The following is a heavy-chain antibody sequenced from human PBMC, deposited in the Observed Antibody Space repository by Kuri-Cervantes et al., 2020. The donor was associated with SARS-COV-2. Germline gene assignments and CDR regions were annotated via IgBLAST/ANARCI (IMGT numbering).Heavy chain of an antibody. D-gene: IGHD3-22*01. V-gene: IGHV1-69*05. CDR1: RCTLRSYV. Sequence: SEKVSCKTTRCTLRSYVVSWIRRAPGQGLEWLGGFIPVFGTTNYAQKFQGRVTIITDTSTNTAYMELSSLNSEDTAIYFFARGYYYHSSGASYFDYWGQGTLVTVSS. CDR3: ARGYYYHSSGASYFDY. CDR2: FIPVFGTT. J-gene: IGHJ4*01.